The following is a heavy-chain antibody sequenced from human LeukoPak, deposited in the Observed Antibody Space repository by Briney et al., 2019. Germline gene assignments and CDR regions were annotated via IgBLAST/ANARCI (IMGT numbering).Heavy chain of an antibody. V-gene: IGHV3-23*01. Sequence: PGGSLRLSCGASGFTFSRYAMSWVRQAPGKGLQWVSEIGGSGGAIYYADSVKGRFTISRDNSKNTLYLQMNSLRAEDTAVYYCTTDSPLYSGNYYEVPWGQGTLVTVSS. D-gene: IGHD1-26*01. J-gene: IGHJ5*02. CDR1: GFTFSRYA. CDR2: IGGSGGAI. CDR3: TTDSPLYSGNYYEVP.